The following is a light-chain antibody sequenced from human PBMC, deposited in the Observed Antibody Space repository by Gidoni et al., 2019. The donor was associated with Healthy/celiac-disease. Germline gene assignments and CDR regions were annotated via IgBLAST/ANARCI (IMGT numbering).Light chain of an antibody. CDR1: QSISSY. CDR3: QQSYSTRLT. CDR2: AAS. V-gene: IGKV1-39*01. Sequence: IQMTQSPASLSASVGDRVTITCRASQSISSYLNWYQQKPGKAPKLLIYAASSLQSGVPSRFSGSGSVTDFTLTISILQPEDFATYYCQQSYSTRLTFGQGTKVEIK. J-gene: IGKJ1*01.